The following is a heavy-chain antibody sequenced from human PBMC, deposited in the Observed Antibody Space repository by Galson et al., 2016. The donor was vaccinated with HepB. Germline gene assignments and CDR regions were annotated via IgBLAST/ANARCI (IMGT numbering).Heavy chain of an antibody. CDR2: ISGSGGST. V-gene: IGHV3-23*01. Sequence: SLRLSCAASGFTFVKSAMTWVRQTPGKGLEWVSAISGSGGSTYNADSVKVRYTIPTDNSKNKMFLQLNSLRAGHTAVYYCASGTGTTSFGYLDLWGRGTLVTVSS. D-gene: IGHD1-7*01. CDR3: ASGTGTTSFGYLDL. CDR1: GFTFVKSA. J-gene: IGHJ2*01.